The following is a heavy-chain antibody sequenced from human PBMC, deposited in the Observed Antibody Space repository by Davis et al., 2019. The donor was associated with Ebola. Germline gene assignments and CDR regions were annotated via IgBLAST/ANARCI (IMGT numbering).Heavy chain of an antibody. Sequence: ASVKVSCKASGYTFTNYGITWVRQAPGQGLEWMGWINPHNGNTNYAQNVQGRVTMTTNTSTSTAYMELRSLRSDDTAVYYCARESEQLALDYWGHGTLVTVSS. CDR3: ARESEQLALDY. D-gene: IGHD6-6*01. CDR1: GYTFTNYG. CDR2: INPHNGNT. V-gene: IGHV1-18*04. J-gene: IGHJ4*01.